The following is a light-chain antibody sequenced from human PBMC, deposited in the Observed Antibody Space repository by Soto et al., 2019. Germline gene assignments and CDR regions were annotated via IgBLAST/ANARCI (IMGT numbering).Light chain of an antibody. CDR2: DAS. CDR3: QQRTNWPLT. J-gene: IGKJ4*01. Sequence: EIVLTQSPATLSLSPGERATLSCRASQSVSSSLAWYQQKPGQAPRLLIYDASNRATGIPAGFSGSGSGTDFTLTISSLEPEDFALYYCQQRTNWPLTFGGGTKLEIK. V-gene: IGKV3-11*01. CDR1: QSVSSS.